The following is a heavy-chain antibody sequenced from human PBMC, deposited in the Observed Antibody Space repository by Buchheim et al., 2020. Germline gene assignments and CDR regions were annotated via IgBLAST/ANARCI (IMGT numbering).Heavy chain of an antibody. V-gene: IGHV3-30*18. CDR1: GFTFSSYG. D-gene: IGHD7-27*01. Sequence: QVQLVESGGGVVQPGRSLRLSCAASGFTFSSYGMHWVRQAPGKGLEWVAVISYDGSNKYYADSVKGRFTISRDNSKNTPYMQMNSLRAEDTAVYYCAKGNWGWGQGTL. CDR2: ISYDGSNK. CDR3: AKGNWG. J-gene: IGHJ4*02.